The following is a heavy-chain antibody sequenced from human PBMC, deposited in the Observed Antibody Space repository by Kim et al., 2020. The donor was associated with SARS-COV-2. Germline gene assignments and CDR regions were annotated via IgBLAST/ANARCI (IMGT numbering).Heavy chain of an antibody. D-gene: IGHD4-17*01. CDR3: AKGHDYGVPYGMDV. J-gene: IGHJ6*02. Sequence: ADSVKGRFTISRDNSKNTLYLQMNSLRAEDTAVYHCAKGHDYGVPYGMDVWGQGTTVTVSS. V-gene: IGHV3-23*01.